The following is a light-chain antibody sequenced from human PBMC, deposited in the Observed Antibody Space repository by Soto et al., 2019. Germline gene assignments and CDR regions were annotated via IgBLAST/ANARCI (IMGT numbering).Light chain of an antibody. J-gene: IGKJ1*01. V-gene: IGKV3-20*01. Sequence: TLSCRASQSVSSSYLAWYQQKPGQAPRLLIYGASSRATGIPDRFSGSGSGTDFTLTISRLEPEDFAVYYCQQYGSSPWTFGQGTKVDIK. CDR2: GAS. CDR1: QSVSSSY. CDR3: QQYGSSPWT.